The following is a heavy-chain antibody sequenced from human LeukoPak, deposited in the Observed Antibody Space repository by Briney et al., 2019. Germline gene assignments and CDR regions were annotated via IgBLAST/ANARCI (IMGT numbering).Heavy chain of an antibody. CDR2: IKSSTDGGTT. V-gene: IGHV3-15*01. J-gene: IGHJ5*02. D-gene: IGHD3-10*01. CDR3: ATDKPSYASGWNL. Sequence: GGSLRLSCAASGFTFHDAWMAWVRQAPGKGLEWVGRIKSSTDGGTTFYATPVKDRFTISRDDSKNTLYLQMNSLKTEDTAFYYCATDKPSYASGWNLWGQGTLVTVSS. CDR1: GFTFHDAW.